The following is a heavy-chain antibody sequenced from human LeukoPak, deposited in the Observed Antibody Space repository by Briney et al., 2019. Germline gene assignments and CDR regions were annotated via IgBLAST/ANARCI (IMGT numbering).Heavy chain of an antibody. Sequence: GGSLRLSCAASGFTFSSYWMSWVRQAPGKGLEWVANIKQDGSEKYYVDSVKGRFTISRDNAKNSLYLQMNSLRPEDTALYYCAKDLNRNDEFPPYYFDYWGQGTLVTVSS. J-gene: IGHJ4*02. V-gene: IGHV3-7*03. CDR1: GFTFSSYW. D-gene: IGHD1-1*01. CDR3: AKDLNRNDEFPPYYFDY. CDR2: IKQDGSEK.